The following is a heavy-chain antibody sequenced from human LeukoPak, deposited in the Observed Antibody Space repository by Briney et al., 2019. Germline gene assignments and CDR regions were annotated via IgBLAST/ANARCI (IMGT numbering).Heavy chain of an antibody. CDR1: GYTFTSYG. CDR3: ARSPPAWGSYRYTGIGPYYYYMDV. Sequence: GASVKVSCKAFGYTFTSYGISWVRQAPGQGLEWMGWINGYNGDTNYAQKLQGRVTMTTDTSTTTAYMELRSLRSDGTAVYYCARSPPAWGSYRYTGIGPYYYYMDVWGKGTTVTVSS. J-gene: IGHJ6*03. CDR2: INGYNGDT. D-gene: IGHD3-16*02. V-gene: IGHV1-18*01.